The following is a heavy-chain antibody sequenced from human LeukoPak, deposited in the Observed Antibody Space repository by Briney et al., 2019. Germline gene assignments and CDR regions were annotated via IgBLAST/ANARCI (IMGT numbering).Heavy chain of an antibody. CDR1: GFTFSSYS. CDR2: ISSSSSYI. CDR3: ASVTVTTWAPDGHMDV. D-gene: IGHD4-11*01. Sequence: GGSLRLSCAASGFTFSSYSMNWVRQAPGEGLEWVSSISSSSSYIYYADSVKGRFTISRDNAKNSLYLQMNSLRAEDTAVYYCASVTVTTWAPDGHMDVWGKGTTVTVSS. V-gene: IGHV3-21*01. J-gene: IGHJ6*03.